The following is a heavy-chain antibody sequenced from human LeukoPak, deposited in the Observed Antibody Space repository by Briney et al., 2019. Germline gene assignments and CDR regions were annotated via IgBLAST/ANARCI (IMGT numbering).Heavy chain of an antibody. V-gene: IGHV3-30*04. CDR2: ISYDGSNK. D-gene: IGHD3-10*01. J-gene: IGHJ4*02. Sequence: GSLRLSCAASGFTFSSYAMHWVRQAPGKGLEWVAVISYDGSNKYYADSVKGRFTISRDNSKNTLYLQMNSLRAEDTAVYYCARDSLGSGSYYFDYWGQGTLVTVSS. CDR1: GFTFSSYA. CDR3: ARDSLGSGSYYFDY.